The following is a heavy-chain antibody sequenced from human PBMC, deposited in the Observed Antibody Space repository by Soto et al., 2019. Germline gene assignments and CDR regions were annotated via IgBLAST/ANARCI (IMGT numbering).Heavy chain of an antibody. CDR2: FDPEDGET. CDR1: GYTLTELS. J-gene: IGHJ4*02. CDR3: ATDLSLRGLHLGELSFPRY. V-gene: IGHV1-24*01. D-gene: IGHD3-16*02. Sequence: GASVKVSCKVSGYTLTELSMHWVRQAPGKGLEWIGGFDPEDGETIYAQKLQGRVTMTEDTSTDTAYMELSSLRSEDTAVYYCATDLSLRGLHLGELSFPRYWGQGTLVTVSS.